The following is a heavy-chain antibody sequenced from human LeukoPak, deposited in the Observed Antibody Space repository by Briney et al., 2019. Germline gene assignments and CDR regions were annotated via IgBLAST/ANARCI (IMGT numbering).Heavy chain of an antibody. Sequence: SETLSLTCAVYGGSFSGYYWSWIRQPPGKGLEWIGGINHSASTNYNPSLKSPVTISVDTSKNQFSLKLSSVTAADTAVYYCARGRGRVVVVPAAIPYSGNWFDPWGQGTLVTVSS. CDR3: ARGRGRVVVVPAAIPYSGNWFDP. CDR2: INHSAST. V-gene: IGHV4-34*01. J-gene: IGHJ5*02. D-gene: IGHD2-2*02. CDR1: GGSFSGYY.